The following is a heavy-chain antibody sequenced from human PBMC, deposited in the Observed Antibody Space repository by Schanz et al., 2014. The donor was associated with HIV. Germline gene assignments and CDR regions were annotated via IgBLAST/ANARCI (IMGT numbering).Heavy chain of an antibody. CDR2: ITWDGGST. J-gene: IGHJ6*02. D-gene: IGHD3-22*01. Sequence: EVQLVESGGVVVQPGGSLRISCAASGFTFDDYTMHWVRQAPGKGLEWVSLITWDGGSTYYADSVKGRFTISRDNSKNSRYLQMNSLRTEDTALYYCAKQHDSYDNSGYPSTVEYYGMDVWGQGTTVTVSS. V-gene: IGHV3-43*01. CDR1: GFTFDDYT. CDR3: AKQHDSYDNSGYPSTVEYYGMDV.